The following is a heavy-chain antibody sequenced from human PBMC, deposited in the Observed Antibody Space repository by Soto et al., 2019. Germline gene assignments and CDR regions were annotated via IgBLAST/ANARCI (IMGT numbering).Heavy chain of an antibody. CDR3: AKDVVVGATTGLGDYYYYYGMDV. CDR2: ISYDGSNK. D-gene: IGHD1-26*01. CDR1: GFTFSSYG. J-gene: IGHJ6*02. Sequence: AGGSLRLSCAASGFTFSSYGMHWVRQAPGKGLEWVAVISYDGSNKYYADSVKGRFTISRDNSKSTLYLQMNSLRAEDTAVYYCAKDVVVGATTGLGDYYYYYGMDVWGQGTTVTVSS. V-gene: IGHV3-30*18.